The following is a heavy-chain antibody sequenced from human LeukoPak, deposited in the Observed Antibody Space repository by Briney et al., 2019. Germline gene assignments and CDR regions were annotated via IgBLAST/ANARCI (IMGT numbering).Heavy chain of an antibody. CDR1: KFTFTNYW. V-gene: IGHV3-7*05. CDR3: ARDIRLSYVGSTYFDH. D-gene: IGHD1-26*01. J-gene: IGHJ4*02. CDR2: IKQDGSER. Sequence: PGGSLRLSCAASKFTFTNYWMSWVRLAPGKGLEWVANIKQDGSERYYEDSVKDRFTISRDNTENSLYLQMNSLRAEDTAVYYCARDIRLSYVGSTYFDHWGQGTLVTVSS.